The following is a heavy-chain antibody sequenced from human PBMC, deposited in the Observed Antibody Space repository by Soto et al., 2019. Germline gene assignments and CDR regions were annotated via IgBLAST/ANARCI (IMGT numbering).Heavy chain of an antibody. V-gene: IGHV4-34*01. D-gene: IGHD3-22*01. CDR3: ARDRTDYDSSGAAGY. Sequence: PSETLSLTCAVYGGSFSGYYWSWIRQPPGKGLEWIGEINHSGSTNYNPSLKSRVTISVDTSKNQFSLKLSSVTAADTAVYYCARDRTDYDSSGAAGYWGRGTLVTVSS. CDR1: GGSFSGYY. J-gene: IGHJ4*02. CDR2: INHSGST.